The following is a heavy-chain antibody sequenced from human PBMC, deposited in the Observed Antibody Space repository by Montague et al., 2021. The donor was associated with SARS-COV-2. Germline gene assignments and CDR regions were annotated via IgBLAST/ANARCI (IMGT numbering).Heavy chain of an antibody. CDR2: IYWDDDK. J-gene: IGHJ4*02. D-gene: IGHD3-16*02. CDR1: GFSLNTNGMG. CDR3: ARYTSRMYGSFDY. Sequence: PALMKPTQTLTLTCTVSGFSLNTNGMGVGRIRQPPGEAPAWLALIYWDDDKRYSPSLKTRLTITKDTSRNQVVLTMTNVDPGDTGTYFCARYTSRMYGSFDYWGQGALVSVSS. V-gene: IGHV2-5*02.